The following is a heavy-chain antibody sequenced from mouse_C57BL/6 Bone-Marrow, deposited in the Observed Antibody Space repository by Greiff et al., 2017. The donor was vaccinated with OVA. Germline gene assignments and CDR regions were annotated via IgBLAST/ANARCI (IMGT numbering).Heavy chain of an antibody. CDR3: ARWITTVVATEYFDV. CDR2: IYPGGGYT. Sequence: VKLVESGAELVRPGTSVKMSCKASGYTFTNYWIGWAKQRPGHGLEWIGDIYPGGGYTNYNEKFKGKATLTADKSSSTAYMQFSSLTSEDSAIYYCARWITTVVATEYFDVWGTGTTVTVSS. CDR1: GYTFTNYW. D-gene: IGHD1-1*01. V-gene: IGHV1-63*01. J-gene: IGHJ1*03.